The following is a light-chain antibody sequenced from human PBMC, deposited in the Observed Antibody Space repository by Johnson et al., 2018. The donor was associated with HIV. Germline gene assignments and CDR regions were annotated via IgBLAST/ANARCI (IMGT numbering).Light chain of an antibody. CDR3: GTWDSSLSAGV. CDR1: SSNIGNNY. V-gene: IGLV1-51*01. Sequence: QSVLTQPPSVSAAPGQKVTISCSGSSSNIGNNYVSWYQHLPGRAPKLLIYDNNKRPSGIPDRFSGSKSGTSATLGLTGLRPGDEADYYCGTWDSSLSAGVFGTGTKVTVL. CDR2: DNN. J-gene: IGLJ1*01.